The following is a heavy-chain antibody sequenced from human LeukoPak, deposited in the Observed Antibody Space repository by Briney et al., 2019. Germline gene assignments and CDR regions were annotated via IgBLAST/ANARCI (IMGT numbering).Heavy chain of an antibody. V-gene: IGHV3-21*01. Sequence: PGGSLRLSCAASVFTLSSYSRNWVRQAPGKGLEWVSSISSSSRYKYYADSVKGRFTISRDDAKNSLYLQMSSLRAEDTAVYYCARAGTTVAANTYYYYLDVWGKGTTVTVSS. J-gene: IGHJ6*03. CDR1: VFTLSSYS. CDR2: ISSSSRYK. CDR3: ARAGTTVAANTYYYYLDV. D-gene: IGHD4-11*01.